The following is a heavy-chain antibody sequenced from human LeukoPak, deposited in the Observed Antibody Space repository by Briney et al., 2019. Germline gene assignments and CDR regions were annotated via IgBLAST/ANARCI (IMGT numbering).Heavy chain of an antibody. CDR2: IGGSGGST. V-gene: IGHV3-23*01. Sequence: GGSLRLSCPASGFTFSSYAMYWVRQAPGKGLEWVSAIGGSGGSTYYADSVKGRFTISRDNSKNTLYLQMNSLRAEDTAVYYCAKAGIGGSSLYYFDSWGQGTLVTVSS. J-gene: IGHJ4*02. CDR3: AKAGIGGSSLYYFDS. D-gene: IGHD6-6*01. CDR1: GFTFSSYA.